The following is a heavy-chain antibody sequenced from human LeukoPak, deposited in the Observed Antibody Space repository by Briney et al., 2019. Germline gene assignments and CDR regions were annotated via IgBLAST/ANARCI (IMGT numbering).Heavy chain of an antibody. CDR1: GGSISSYY. J-gene: IGHJ3*02. Sequence: SETLSLTCTVSGGSISSYYWSWIRQPPGKGLKWIGYIYYSGSTNYNPSLKSRVTISVDTSKNQFSLKLSSVTAADTAVYYCARDHSGGYRRRAFDIWGQGTMVTVSS. V-gene: IGHV4-59*01. CDR3: ARDHSGGYRRRAFDI. D-gene: IGHD1-26*01. CDR2: IYYSGST.